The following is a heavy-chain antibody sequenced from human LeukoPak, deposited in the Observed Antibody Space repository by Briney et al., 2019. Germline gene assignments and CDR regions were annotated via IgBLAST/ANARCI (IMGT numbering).Heavy chain of an antibody. J-gene: IGHJ4*02. CDR2: INHSGST. D-gene: IGHD3-22*01. V-gene: IGHV4-34*01. CDR3: ARGDYYDSSGGYYFDY. Sequence: SETLSLTCAVYGGSFSGYYWSWIRQPPGKGLEWIGEINHSGSTNYNPSLKSRVTISVDTSKNQFSLKLSSVTAADTAVYYCARGDYYDSSGGYYFDYWGQGTLVTVSS. CDR1: GGSFSGYY.